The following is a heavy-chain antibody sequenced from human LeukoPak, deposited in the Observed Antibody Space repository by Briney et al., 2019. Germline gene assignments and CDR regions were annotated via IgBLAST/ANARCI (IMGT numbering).Heavy chain of an antibody. CDR1: GFTFSSYA. D-gene: IGHD1-26*01. J-gene: IGHJ6*02. Sequence: PGGSLRLSCAASGFTFSSYAMHWVRQAPGKGLEWVAVISYDGSNKYYADSVKGRFTISRDNSKNTLYLQMNSLRAEDTAVYYCARAMYSGSFLSYYYGMDVWGQGTTVTVSS. CDR3: ARAMYSGSFLSYYYGMDV. V-gene: IGHV3-30-3*01. CDR2: ISYDGSNK.